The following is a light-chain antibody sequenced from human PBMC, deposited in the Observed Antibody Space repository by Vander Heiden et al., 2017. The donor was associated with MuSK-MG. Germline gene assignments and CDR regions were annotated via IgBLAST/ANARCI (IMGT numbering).Light chain of an antibody. CDR2: DKN. J-gene: IGLJ2*01. CDR1: NLRTYS. V-gene: IGLV3-19*01. CDR3: NSRDTSGYPHVI. Sequence: SSELTQDPAVSVALGQTVRITCQGDNLRTYSANWYHQKPGQAPLLVIYDKNNRPSGIPDRFSGSSSGNTASFTITGAQAEDEADYYCNSRDTSGYPHVIFGGGTKLTVL.